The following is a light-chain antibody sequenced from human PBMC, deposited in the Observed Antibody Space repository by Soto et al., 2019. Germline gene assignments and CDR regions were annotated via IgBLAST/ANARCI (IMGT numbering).Light chain of an antibody. J-gene: IGKJ4*01. Sequence: EIVLTQSPGTLSLSPGERATLSCRASQSLSSSYLAWYQQKPGQAPRVLIYGASSRATGIPDRFSGSGSGTDFTLTISRLEPEDFAVYYCHQYHSSPPLTFGGGTKVAI. CDR1: QSLSSSY. V-gene: IGKV3-20*01. CDR3: HQYHSSPPLT. CDR2: GAS.